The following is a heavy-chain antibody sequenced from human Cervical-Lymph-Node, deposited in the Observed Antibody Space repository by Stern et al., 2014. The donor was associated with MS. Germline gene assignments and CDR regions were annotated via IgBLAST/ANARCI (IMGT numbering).Heavy chain of an antibody. CDR1: GYSFTSHW. D-gene: IGHD4-17*01. J-gene: IGHJ5*02. Sequence: EVQLLQSGAEVKKPGESLKISCKGSGYSFTSHWIGWVRQMPGKGLEWMGVIVPGYLDTRYSPSFQGQVSIAADKSISTAYLQWSSLKASDTAMYYCARRMTTVTPGFDPWGQGTLVTVSS. CDR3: ARRMTTVTPGFDP. V-gene: IGHV5-51*01. CDR2: IVPGYLDT.